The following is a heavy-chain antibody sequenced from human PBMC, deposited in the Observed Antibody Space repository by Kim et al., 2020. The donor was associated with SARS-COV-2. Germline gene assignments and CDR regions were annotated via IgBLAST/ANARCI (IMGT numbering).Heavy chain of an antibody. CDR3: ASGYSYGLPYYFDY. Sequence: SVKVSCKASGGTFSSYAISWVRQAPGQGLEWLGRIIPILGIANYAQKFQGRVTITADKSTSTAYMELSSLRSEDTAVYYCASGYSYGLPYYFDYWGQGT. CDR1: GGTFSSYA. D-gene: IGHD5-18*01. J-gene: IGHJ4*02. V-gene: IGHV1-69*04. CDR2: IIPILGIA.